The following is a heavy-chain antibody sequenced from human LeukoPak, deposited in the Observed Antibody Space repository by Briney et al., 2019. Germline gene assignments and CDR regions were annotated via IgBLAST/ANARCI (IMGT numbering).Heavy chain of an antibody. J-gene: IGHJ1*01. CDR3: ASLAYCGGDCYWNRKKYFQH. CDR1: GGSFSGYY. V-gene: IGHV4-34*01. CDR2: INHSGST. Sequence: SETLSLTCAVYGGSFSGYYWSWVRQPPGKGLEWMGEINHSGSTNNNTSHKSRVTISVDTSKKPFSLKLSSVTAADTAVYYCASLAYCGGDCYWNRKKYFQHSGQGTLVTVSS. D-gene: IGHD2-21*02.